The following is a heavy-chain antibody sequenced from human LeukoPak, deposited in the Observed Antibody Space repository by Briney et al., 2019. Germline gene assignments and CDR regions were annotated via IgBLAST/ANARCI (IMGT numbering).Heavy chain of an antibody. D-gene: IGHD3-22*01. J-gene: IGHJ4*02. CDR1: RFTFSTYW. V-gene: IGHV3-74*01. Sequence: GGSLRLSCAASRFTFSTYWMHWVRQAPGKGLVWVSRINSDGSSTGYADSVKGRFTISRDNAKNSLSLQVNSLRAEDTAVYYCARSRSGYYEDYWGQGTLVTVSS. CDR3: ARSRSGYYEDY. CDR2: INSDGSST.